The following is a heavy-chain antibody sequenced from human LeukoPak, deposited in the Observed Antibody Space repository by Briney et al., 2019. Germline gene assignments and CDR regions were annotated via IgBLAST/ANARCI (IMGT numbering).Heavy chain of an antibody. CDR3: GRGGWSGVEWTPLGRGKGGMDG. CDR2: IWHDGNRK. D-gene: IGHD3-3*01. Sequence: GTSLRLSCAASGFTFSSYDMHWVRRAPGKGLEWVASIWHDGNRKYHADSVEGRFTISRENAKNSLYLQMNSLRAEDTAVYYCGRGGWSGVEWTPLGRGKGGMDGWGQGTTVTVSS. J-gene: IGHJ6*02. V-gene: IGHV3-33*01. CDR1: GFTFSSYD.